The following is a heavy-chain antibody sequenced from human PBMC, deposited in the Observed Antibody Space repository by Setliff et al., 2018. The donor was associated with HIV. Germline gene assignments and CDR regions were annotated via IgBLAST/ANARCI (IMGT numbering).Heavy chain of an antibody. CDR1: GVSINRTDHY. D-gene: IGHD3-3*01. J-gene: IGHJ5*02. CDR2: VSQSGST. Sequence: PSETLSLTCSVSGVSINRTDHYWGWIRQSPGKRLEWIGSVSQSGSTYYNPSLKSRVTISVDMSKNQFSLRLTSVTAADTAMYYCARHDFWSGYHNWFDPWGQGTLVTVSS. V-gene: IGHV4-39*01. CDR3: ARHDFWSGYHNWFDP.